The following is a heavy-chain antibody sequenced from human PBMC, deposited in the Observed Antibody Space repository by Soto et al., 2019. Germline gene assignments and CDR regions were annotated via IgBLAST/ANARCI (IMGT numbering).Heavy chain of an antibody. CDR2: IYLGDSNT. CDR1: GNSFTSYW. J-gene: IGHJ4*02. CDR3: ARQEYCSSTSCYKVDS. D-gene: IGHD2-2*02. V-gene: IGHV5-51*01. Sequence: PGESLKISCTGSGNSFTSYWIGWVRQMPGKGLEWMGIIYLGDSNTRYSPTFQGQVTISADRSISTACLQWSSLKASDTAMYYCARQEYCSSTSCYKVDSWGQGTLVTVSS.